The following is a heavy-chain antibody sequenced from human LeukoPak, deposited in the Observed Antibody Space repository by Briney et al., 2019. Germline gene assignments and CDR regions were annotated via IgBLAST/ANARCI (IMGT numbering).Heavy chain of an antibody. V-gene: IGHV4-39*07. D-gene: IGHD6-19*01. CDR1: GDSISSSNSY. CDR2: IYYSGST. CDR3: ARGEGQWLVTRYYYYYMDV. J-gene: IGHJ6*03. Sequence: PSETLSLTCTVAGDSISSSNSYWGWIRQPPGKALEWIGNIYYSGSTYYNPSLKSRVTISVDRSKNQFSLKLSSVTAADTAVYYCARGEGQWLVTRYYYYYMDVWGKGTTVTVSS.